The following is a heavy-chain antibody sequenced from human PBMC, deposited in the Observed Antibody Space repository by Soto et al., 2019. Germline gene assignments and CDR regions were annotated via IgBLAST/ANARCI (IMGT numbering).Heavy chain of an antibody. CDR3: ARGLNYGDYPFYY. J-gene: IGHJ4*02. CDR2: INHSGST. Sequence: SETLSLTCAVYGGSFSGYYWSWIRQPPGKGLEWIGEINHSGSTNYNPSLKSRVTISVDTSKNQFSLKLSSVTAADTAVYYCARGLNYGDYPFYYWGQGTLVTVSS. CDR1: GGSFSGYY. D-gene: IGHD4-17*01. V-gene: IGHV4-34*01.